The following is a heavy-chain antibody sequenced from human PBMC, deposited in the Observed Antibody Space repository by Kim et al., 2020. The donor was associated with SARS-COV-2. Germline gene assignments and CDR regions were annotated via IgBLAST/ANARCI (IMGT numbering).Heavy chain of an antibody. Sequence: GGSLRLSCAASGFTVSSNYMSWLRRAPGKGLEWLSVIYSGDKTYYVESVKGRLTISRDNSKNTLYLQMSSLRVEDTAVYYCATNLAAAGVVWGQGTLVTV. D-gene: IGHD6-13*01. J-gene: IGHJ4*02. CDR2: IYSGDKT. CDR3: ATNLAAAGVV. V-gene: IGHV3-66*01. CDR1: GFTVSSNY.